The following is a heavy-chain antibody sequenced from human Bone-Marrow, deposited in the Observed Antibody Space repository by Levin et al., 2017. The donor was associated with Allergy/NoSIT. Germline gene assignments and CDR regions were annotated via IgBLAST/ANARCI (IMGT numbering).Heavy chain of an antibody. CDR3: AREERSFYYGSGYDS. J-gene: IGHJ4*02. CDR1: GGSISPYY. V-gene: IGHV4-59*01. Sequence: SETLSLTCTVSGGSISPYYWNWIRQRPGKGLEWIGYVYYSGSTNYNPSLQSRVSISVDTSKNQFSLRLSSVTAADTAVYYGAREERSFYYGSGYDSWGQGTLVTVSS. CDR2: VYYSGST. D-gene: IGHD3-10*01.